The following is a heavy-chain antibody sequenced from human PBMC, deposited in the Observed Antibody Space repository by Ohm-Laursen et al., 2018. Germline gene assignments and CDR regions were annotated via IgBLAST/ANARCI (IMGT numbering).Heavy chain of an antibody. J-gene: IGHJ5*02. CDR3: ARDRSRQGNWFDP. V-gene: IGHV1-2*02. CDR2: INPNSGGT. Sequence: SVKVSCKASGYTFTGYYMHWVRQAPGQGLEWMGWINPNSGGTNYAQKFQGRVTMTRDTSISTAYMELSRLRSDDTAVYYCARDRSRQGNWFDPWGQGTLVTVSS. CDR1: GYTFTGYY. D-gene: IGHD2-2*01.